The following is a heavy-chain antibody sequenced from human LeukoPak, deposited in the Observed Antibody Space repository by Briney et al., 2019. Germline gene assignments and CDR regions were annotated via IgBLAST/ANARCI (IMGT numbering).Heavy chain of an antibody. Sequence: SETLSLTCTVSGGSISSGGYYWSWIRQHPGKGLEWIGYIYYSGSTYYNSSLKSRVTISVDTSKNQFSLKLSSVTAADTAVYYCARDSTEDYFDYWGQGTLVTVSS. V-gene: IGHV4-31*03. CDR3: ARDSTEDYFDY. CDR2: IYYSGST. J-gene: IGHJ4*02. CDR1: GGSISSGGYY.